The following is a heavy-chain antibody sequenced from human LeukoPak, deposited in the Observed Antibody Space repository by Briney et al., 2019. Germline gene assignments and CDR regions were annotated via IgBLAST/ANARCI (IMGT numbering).Heavy chain of an antibody. CDR1: GFTFDDYA. Sequence: GGSLRLSCAASGFTFDDYAMHWVRQAPGKGLEWVSLISGDGGSTYYADSVKGRFTISRDNSKNSLYLQMNSLRTEDNALYYCAKDITMVRGVSEYGMDVWGQGTTVTVSS. CDR2: ISGDGGST. D-gene: IGHD3-10*01. V-gene: IGHV3-43*02. CDR3: AKDITMVRGVSEYGMDV. J-gene: IGHJ6*02.